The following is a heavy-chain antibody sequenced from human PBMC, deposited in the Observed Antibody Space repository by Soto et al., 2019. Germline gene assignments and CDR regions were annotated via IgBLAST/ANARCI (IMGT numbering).Heavy chain of an antibody. D-gene: IGHD3-3*01. CDR1: GTSIRGYY. Sequence: SETLSLTCSVSGTSIRGYYWTWIRQPPGKGLEWIGYIYYTGTTKYNPSLKSRVTISVDTSKNQFSLKLSSVTAADTAVYYCARGTEYYDFWSGYYPYYFDYWGQGTLVTVSS. V-gene: IGHV4-59*01. J-gene: IGHJ4*02. CDR2: IYYTGTT. CDR3: ARGTEYYDFWSGYYPYYFDY.